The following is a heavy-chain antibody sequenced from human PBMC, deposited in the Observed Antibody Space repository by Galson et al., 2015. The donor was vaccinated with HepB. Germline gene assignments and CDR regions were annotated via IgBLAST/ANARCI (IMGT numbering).Heavy chain of an antibody. Sequence: SLRLSCAASGFTFSDYYMSWIRQAPGKGLEWVSYISSSSSYTNYADSVKGRFTISRDNAKNSLYLQMNSLRAEDTAVYYCARDLRSSSGCYYMYYFDYWGQGTLVTVSS. J-gene: IGHJ4*02. CDR2: ISSSSSYT. CDR1: GFTFSDYY. V-gene: IGHV3-11*06. CDR3: ARDLRSSSGCYYMYYFDY. D-gene: IGHD3-22*01.